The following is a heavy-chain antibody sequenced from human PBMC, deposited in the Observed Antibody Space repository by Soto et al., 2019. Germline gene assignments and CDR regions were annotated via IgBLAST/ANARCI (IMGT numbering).Heavy chain of an antibody. J-gene: IGHJ4*02. CDR3: ARDLGELWPSVGGY. D-gene: IGHD1-26*01. V-gene: IGHV3-33*01. CDR1: GFIFNTDG. CDR2: IYYDGRKK. Sequence: QVQLVESGGGVVQPGRSLRLSCAASGFIFNTDGMHWVRQAPGKGLEWVAVIYYDGRKKYYADSVKGRFTISRDNSKNTLNLQMNSLRVEDTAVYYCARDLGELWPSVGGYWGQGTLVTVSS.